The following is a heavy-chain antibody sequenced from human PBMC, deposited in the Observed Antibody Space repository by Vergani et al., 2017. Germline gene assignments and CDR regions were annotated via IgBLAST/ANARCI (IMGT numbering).Heavy chain of an antibody. J-gene: IGHJ5*02. CDR1: GGTFSSYA. V-gene: IGHV1-69*12. D-gene: IGHD2-15*01. Sequence: QVQLVQSGAEVKQPGSSVKVSCKASGGTFSSYAISWVRQAPGQGLEWMGGIIPIFGTANYAQKFQGRVTITADESTSTAYMELSSLRSEDTAVYYCARDGRLGYCSGGSCYGFDPWGQGTLVTVSS. CDR2: IIPIFGTA. CDR3: ARDGRLGYCSGGSCYGFDP.